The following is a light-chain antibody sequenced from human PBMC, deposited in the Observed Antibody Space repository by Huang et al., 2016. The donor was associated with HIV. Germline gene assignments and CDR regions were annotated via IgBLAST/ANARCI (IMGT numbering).Light chain of an antibody. CDR3: QQYKSYSYT. Sequence: DIQMTQSPSTLSASVGDRVTITCRASQSISSWFAWYQKKPGKAPKLLIYKASSLKSGVPSRCSGSGSGTEFTLTISSLQPDDFATYYCQQYKSYSYTFGQGTKLEIK. V-gene: IGKV1-5*03. J-gene: IGKJ2*01. CDR1: QSISSW. CDR2: KAS.